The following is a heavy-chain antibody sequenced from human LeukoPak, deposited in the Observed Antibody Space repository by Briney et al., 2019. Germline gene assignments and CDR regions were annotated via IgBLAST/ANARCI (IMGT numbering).Heavy chain of an antibody. CDR2: IYSGGTT. Sequence: GGSLRLSCAASGFMFSSYEMSWVRQAPGKGLEWVSVIYSGGTTYYADSVKGRFTISRDNSKNTLYLQMNSLRAEDTAIYYCAKTGNPATGDYWGQGTLVTVSS. D-gene: IGHD1-1*01. J-gene: IGHJ4*02. CDR3: AKTGNPATGDY. V-gene: IGHV3-53*01. CDR1: GFMFSSYE.